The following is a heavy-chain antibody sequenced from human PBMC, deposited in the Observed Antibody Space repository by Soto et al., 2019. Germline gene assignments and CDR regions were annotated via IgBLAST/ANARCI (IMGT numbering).Heavy chain of an antibody. CDR3: AKDILSSSLTLFDF. V-gene: IGHV3-9*01. CDR2: LTWNSVTI. Sequence: EVQLVESGGGLVQPGRSLRLACAASGFTFDDYAMHWVRQAPGKGLEWVSGLTWNSVTIGYADSVKGRFTISRDNAKNSLYLQMNSLRPEDTALYYCAKDILSSSLTLFDFWGQGTLVTVSS. CDR1: GFTFDDYA. D-gene: IGHD2-15*01. J-gene: IGHJ4*02.